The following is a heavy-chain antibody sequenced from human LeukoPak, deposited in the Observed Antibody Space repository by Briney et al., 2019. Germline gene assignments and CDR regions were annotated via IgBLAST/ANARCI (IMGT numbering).Heavy chain of an antibody. Sequence: SETLSLTCTVSGYSISTGYYWDRIRQPPGKGLEWIGTFYHGGSTYYNPSLKSRVTMSVDTSKNQFSLKLSSVTAADTAVYYCARERYIFDYWGQGTLVTVSS. CDR1: GYSISTGYY. CDR3: ARERYIFDY. CDR2: FYHGGST. V-gene: IGHV4-38-2*02. D-gene: IGHD1-14*01. J-gene: IGHJ4*02.